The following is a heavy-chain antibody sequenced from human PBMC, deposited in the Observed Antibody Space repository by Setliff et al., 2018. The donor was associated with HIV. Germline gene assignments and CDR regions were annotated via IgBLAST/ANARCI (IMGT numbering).Heavy chain of an antibody. CDR1: EYSFTSYY. V-gene: IGHV5-51*01. Sequence: GESLKISCKGSEYSFTSYYIAWVRQLPGKGLEWMGIIYPSDSDTKYSPSFQGQVSFSADRSISTAYLEWSSLKASDTAMYYCARMNSAFSTADYWGQGTLVTVSS. CDR2: IYPSDSDT. D-gene: IGHD3-3*02. J-gene: IGHJ4*02. CDR3: ARMNSAFSTADY.